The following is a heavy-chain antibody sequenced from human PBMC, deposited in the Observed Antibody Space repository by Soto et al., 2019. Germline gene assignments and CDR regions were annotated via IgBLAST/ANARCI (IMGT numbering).Heavy chain of an antibody. CDR2: ISYDGINK. CDR3: ARALGDYGDY. V-gene: IGHV3-30-3*01. Sequence: QGQLAESGGGVVQPGRSLRLSCAASGFTFSSYAMHWVRQAPGKGLEWVAVISYDGINKYYADSVKGRFTISRDNSKNTLYLQMNSLRVEDTAVYYCARALGDYGDYWGQGTLVTVSS. J-gene: IGHJ4*02. D-gene: IGHD4-17*01. CDR1: GFTFSSYA.